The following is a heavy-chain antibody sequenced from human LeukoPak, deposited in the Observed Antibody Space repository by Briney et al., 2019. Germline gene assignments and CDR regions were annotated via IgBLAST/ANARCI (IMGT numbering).Heavy chain of an antibody. CDR1: GYTFTGYC. Sequence: ASAKVSCKASGYTFTGYCMHWVRQAPGQGLEWMGWINPNSGGTNYAQKFQGRVTMTRDTSISTAYMELSRLRSDDTAVYYCARAGWELQYYFDYWGQGTLVTVSS. J-gene: IGHJ4*02. D-gene: IGHD1-26*01. CDR3: ARAGWELQYYFDY. CDR2: INPNSGGT. V-gene: IGHV1-2*02.